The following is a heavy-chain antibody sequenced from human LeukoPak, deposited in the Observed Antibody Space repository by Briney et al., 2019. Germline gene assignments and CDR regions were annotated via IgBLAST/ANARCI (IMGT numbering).Heavy chain of an antibody. CDR2: ITPSGDST. V-gene: IGHV1-46*01. D-gene: IGHD3-10*01. CDR1: GDTFSSYY. J-gene: IGHJ6*03. CDR3: ARDPLHYYGSGSHYYYYMDV. Sequence: GASVKVSCKASGDTFSSYYMHWVRQAPGQGLEWMGIITPSGDSTNYAQKFQGRVTITADESTSTAYMELSSLRSEDTAVYYCARDPLHYYGSGSHYYYYMDVWGKGTTVTISS.